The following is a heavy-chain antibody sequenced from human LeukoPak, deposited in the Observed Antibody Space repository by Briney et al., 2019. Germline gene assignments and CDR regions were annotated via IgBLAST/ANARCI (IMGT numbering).Heavy chain of an antibody. CDR3: ARDYSGWYGDYYYLDV. Sequence: GGSLRLSCAASGFTFSSYWMSWVRQAPGKGLEWVANIKQDGSEKYYVDSVKGRFTISRDNAKNSLYPQMNSLRAEDTAVYYCARDYSGWYGDYYYLDVWGKGTTVTVSS. CDR1: GFTFSSYW. V-gene: IGHV3-7*01. D-gene: IGHD6-19*01. CDR2: IKQDGSEK. J-gene: IGHJ6*03.